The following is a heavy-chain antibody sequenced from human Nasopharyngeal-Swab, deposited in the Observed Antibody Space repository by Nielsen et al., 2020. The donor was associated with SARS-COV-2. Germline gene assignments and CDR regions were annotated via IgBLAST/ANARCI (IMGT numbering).Heavy chain of an antibody. D-gene: IGHD5-12*01. CDR1: GGSFSGYY. Sequence: SETLSLTCAVYGGSFSGYYWSWNRQPPGKGLEWNGEINHSGSTNYNPSLKSRVTISVDTSKNQFSLKLSSVTAADTAVYYCASGHIVATSYYFGYWGQGTLVTVSS. CDR2: INHSGST. J-gene: IGHJ4*02. CDR3: ASGHIVATSYYFGY. V-gene: IGHV4-34*01.